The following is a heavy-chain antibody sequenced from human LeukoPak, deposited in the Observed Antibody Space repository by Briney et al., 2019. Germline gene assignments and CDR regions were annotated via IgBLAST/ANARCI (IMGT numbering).Heavy chain of an antibody. V-gene: IGHV4-59*01. CDR1: GGTISSYY. D-gene: IGHD3-22*01. CDR2: IYYSGSN. J-gene: IGHJ3*02. CDR3: ARAVGYCYDSSGYKDAFDI. Sequence: NSSETLSLTCTASGGTISSYYWSWIRQPPGKGLEWIGYIYYSGSNNYNPSLKSRVTISVDTSKNQFSLKLSSVTAADTAVYYCARAVGYCYDSSGYKDAFDIRGQGTMVTVSS.